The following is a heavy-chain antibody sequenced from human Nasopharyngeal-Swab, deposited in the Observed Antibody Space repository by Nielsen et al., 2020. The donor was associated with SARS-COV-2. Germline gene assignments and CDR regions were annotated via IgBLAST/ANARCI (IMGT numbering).Heavy chain of an antibody. CDR2: IIPIFGTA. J-gene: IGHJ4*02. Sequence: SVKVSCKASGGTFSSYAISWVRQAPGQGLEWMGGIIPIFGTANYAQKFQGRVTITADESTSTAYMELSSLRSEDTAVYYCARGNIVQMVYEGAFDYWGQGTLVTVSS. D-gene: IGHD2-8*01. CDR1: GGTFSSYA. V-gene: IGHV1-69*13. CDR3: ARGNIVQMVYEGAFDY.